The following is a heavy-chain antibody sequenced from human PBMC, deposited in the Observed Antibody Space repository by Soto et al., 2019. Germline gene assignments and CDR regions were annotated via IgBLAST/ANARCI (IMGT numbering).Heavy chain of an antibody. Sequence: ASVKVSCKASGYTFTTYQMHWVRQAPGQGLEWMGTINPSGGSTTYAQRFQGRVTMTRDTSTSTVYVDLNSLRSQDTALSYCARGDCNGWHFDYWGQGTLVTVSS. CDR1: GYTFTTYQ. CDR2: INPSGGST. J-gene: IGHJ4*02. V-gene: IGHV1-46*01. CDR3: ARGDCNGWHFDY. D-gene: IGHD6-19*01.